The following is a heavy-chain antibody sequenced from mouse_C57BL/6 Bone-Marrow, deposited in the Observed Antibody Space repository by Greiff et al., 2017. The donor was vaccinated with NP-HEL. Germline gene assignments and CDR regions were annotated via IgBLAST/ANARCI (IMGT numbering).Heavy chain of an antibody. Sequence: EVKLVESGGGLVQPGGSLKLSCAASGFTFSDYYMYWVRQTPEKRLEWVAYISNGGGSTYYPDTVKGRFTISRDNAKNTLYLQMSRLKSEDTAMDYCARHQLTRFAYWGQGTLVTVSA. J-gene: IGHJ3*01. D-gene: IGHD3-2*02. CDR3: ARHQLTRFAY. CDR1: GFTFSDYY. V-gene: IGHV5-12*01. CDR2: ISNGGGST.